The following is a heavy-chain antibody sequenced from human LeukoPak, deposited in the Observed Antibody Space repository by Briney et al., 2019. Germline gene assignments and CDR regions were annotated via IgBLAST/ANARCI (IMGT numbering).Heavy chain of an antibody. CDR2: IYHSGST. D-gene: IGHD3-22*01. CDR1: GGSIGSTNW. J-gene: IGHJ4*02. CDR3: ARYYSDTSGYLFFFY. Sequence: SETLSLTCEVSGGSIGSTNWWSWVRQPPGKGLEWIGEIYHSGSTNYNPSLNSRVTISVDKSKNQFSLKLSSVTAADTAVYYCARYYSDTSGYLFFFYWGQGTLVTVSS. V-gene: IGHV4-4*02.